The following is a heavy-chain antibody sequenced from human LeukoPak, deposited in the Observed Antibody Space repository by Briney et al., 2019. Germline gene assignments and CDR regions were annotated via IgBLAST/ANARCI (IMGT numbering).Heavy chain of an antibody. D-gene: IGHD6-6*01. Sequence: SLRLSCAASGFTFDDYAMHWVRQVPGKGLEWVSGISWNSYSTTYADSVEGRFTISRDNAKNSLYLQMNSLRAEDTAVYYCAKGRRSGGSSHFDYWGQGTLVTVSS. CDR3: AKGRRSGGSSHFDY. CDR2: ISWNSYST. V-gene: IGHV3-9*01. J-gene: IGHJ4*02. CDR1: GFTFDDYA.